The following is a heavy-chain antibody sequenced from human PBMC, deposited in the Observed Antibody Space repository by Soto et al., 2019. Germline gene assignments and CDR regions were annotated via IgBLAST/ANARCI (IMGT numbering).Heavy chain of an antibody. J-gene: IGHJ6*02. CDR2: ISYYGSSV. V-gene: IGHV3-30*18. CDR3: AKERGRNRNFAMDV. D-gene: IGHD1-1*01. CDR1: GLTFSDYG. Sequence: GGSLRLSCVVSGLTFSDYGFHWVRQAPGKGLDWVAAISYYGSSVYYADSVRGRFTISRGNSRNTLDLQMNTLRHEDTAVYYCAKERGRNRNFAMDVWGQGTSVTVSS.